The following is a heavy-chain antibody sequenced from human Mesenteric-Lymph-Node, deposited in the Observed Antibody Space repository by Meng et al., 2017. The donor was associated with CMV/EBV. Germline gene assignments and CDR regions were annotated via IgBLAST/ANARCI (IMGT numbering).Heavy chain of an antibody. D-gene: IGHD6-13*01. CDR1: GGSISSSSYF. CDR3: ARVGYSSSP. Sequence: SETLSLTCTVSGGSISSSSYFWAWIRLHPEKGLEWIGSIYYSGSTLYNPSLKSRVTISVDTSKNQFSLKLSSVTAADTAVYYCARVGYSSSPWGQGTLVTVSS. V-gene: IGHV4-39*07. CDR2: IYYSGST. J-gene: IGHJ5*02.